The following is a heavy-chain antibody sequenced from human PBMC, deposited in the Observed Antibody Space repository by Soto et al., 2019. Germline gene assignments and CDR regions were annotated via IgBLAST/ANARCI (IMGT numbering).Heavy chain of an antibody. CDR2: ISSSSSYI. J-gene: IGHJ3*01. CDR1: GFTFSSYS. D-gene: IGHD3-10*01. CDR3: ANLPVLLWFGELPSLDAFDV. V-gene: IGHV3-21*01. Sequence: SCAASGFTFSSYSMNWVRQAPGKGLEWVSSISSSSSYIYYADSVKCRFTISRDNSKNTLYLQMSSLRAEDTAFYYFANLPVLLWFGELPSLDAFDVWGQGTMVTVSS.